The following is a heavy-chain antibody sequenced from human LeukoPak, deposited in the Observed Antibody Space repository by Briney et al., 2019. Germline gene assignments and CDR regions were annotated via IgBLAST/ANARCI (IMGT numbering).Heavy chain of an antibody. CDR2: IHTSGST. V-gene: IGHV4-4*07. J-gene: IGHJ3*02. CDR3: ARSTMVRGVITNDAFDI. D-gene: IGHD3-10*01. CDR1: GGSISSYY. Sequence: SETLSLTCTVSGGSISSYYWSWIRQPAGKGLEWIGRIHTSGSTNYNPSLKSRVTMSADTSKNQFSLRLSSVTAADTAVYYCARSTMVRGVITNDAFDIWGQGTMVTVSS.